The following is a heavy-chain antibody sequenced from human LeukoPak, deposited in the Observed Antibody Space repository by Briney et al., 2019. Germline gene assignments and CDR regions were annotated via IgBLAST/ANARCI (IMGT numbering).Heavy chain of an antibody. Sequence: PSETLSLTCTVSGGSISSYYWSWIRQPAGKGLEWIGRIYTSGSTNYNPSLKSRVTMSVDTSKNQFSLKLSSVTAADTAVYYCARDLGYCSGGSCSFDYWGQGTLVTVSS. CDR2: IYTSGST. CDR3: ARDLGYCSGGSCSFDY. J-gene: IGHJ4*02. D-gene: IGHD2-15*01. V-gene: IGHV4-4*07. CDR1: GGSISSYY.